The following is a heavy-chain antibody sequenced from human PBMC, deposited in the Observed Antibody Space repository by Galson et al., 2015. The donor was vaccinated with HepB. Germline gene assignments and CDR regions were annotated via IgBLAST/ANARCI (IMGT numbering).Heavy chain of an antibody. CDR1: EFTFTRFW. CDR2: IKEDGSEK. CDR3: ARGGGRLSDL. V-gene: IGHV3-7*03. J-gene: IGHJ5*02. Sequence: SLRLSCAASEFTFTRFWMTWVRQAPGKGLEWVATIKEDGSEKYYVGSVKGRFSISRDNTKNSLFLQMNSLRDEDTAIYYCARGGGRLSDLWGQGTLVTVSS. D-gene: IGHD2/OR15-2a*01.